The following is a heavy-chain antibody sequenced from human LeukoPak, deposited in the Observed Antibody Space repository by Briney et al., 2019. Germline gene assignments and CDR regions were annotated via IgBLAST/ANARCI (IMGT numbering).Heavy chain of an antibody. CDR1: GFTFSSYA. Sequence: GGSLRLSCAASGFTFSSYAMHWVRQAPGKGLEWVAVISYDGSNKYYADSVKGRFTISRDNSKNTLYLQMSSLRAEDTAVYYCARVNEQQLAVDYFDYWGQGTLVTVSS. V-gene: IGHV3-30-3*01. CDR3: ARVNEQQLAVDYFDY. J-gene: IGHJ4*02. CDR2: ISYDGSNK. D-gene: IGHD6-6*01.